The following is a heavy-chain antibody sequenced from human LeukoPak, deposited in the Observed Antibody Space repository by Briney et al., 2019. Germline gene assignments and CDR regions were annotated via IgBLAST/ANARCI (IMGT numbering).Heavy chain of an antibody. V-gene: IGHV4-39*01. J-gene: IGHJ4*02. CDR3: ARLPETWISMMGVVTPPV. Sequence: SETLSLTCTVSGGSISSSSYYWGWIRQPPGKGLEWIGSIYYSGSTYYNPSLKSRVTISVDTSMNQFSLKLSYVTAADTAVYYCARLPETWISMMGVVTPPVWGQGTLVTVSS. CDR2: IYYSGST. D-gene: IGHD3-22*01. CDR1: GGSISSSSYY.